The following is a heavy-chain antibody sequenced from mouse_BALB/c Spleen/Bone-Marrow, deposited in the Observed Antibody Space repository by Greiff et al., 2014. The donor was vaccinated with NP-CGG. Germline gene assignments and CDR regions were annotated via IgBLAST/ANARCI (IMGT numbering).Heavy chain of an antibody. V-gene: IGHV5-4*02. Sequence: EVQLEESGGGLVKREGSLKLSCAASGFTFSDYYMYWVRQTPEKRLEWVATISDGGSYTYYPDSVKGRFTISRDIAKNNLYLQMSSLKSEDTAMYYCARDRGVQGYAMDYWGQGTSVTVSS. CDR1: GFTFSDYY. CDR3: ARDRGVQGYAMDY. CDR2: ISDGGSYT. D-gene: IGHD2-14*01. J-gene: IGHJ4*01.